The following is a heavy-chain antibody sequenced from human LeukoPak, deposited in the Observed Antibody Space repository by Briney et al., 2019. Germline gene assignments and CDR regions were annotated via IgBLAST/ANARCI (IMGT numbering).Heavy chain of an antibody. V-gene: IGHV4-39*07. J-gene: IGHJ4*02. CDR3: ARESGHEFKQWLFYY. Sequence: SETLSLTCTVSGGSISSSSYYWGWIRQPPGKGLEWIGSIYYSGSTYYNPSLKSRVTISVDTSKNQFSLKLSSVTAADTAVYYCARESGHEFKQWLFYYWGQGTLVTVCS. D-gene: IGHD6-19*01. CDR2: IYYSGST. CDR1: GGSISSSSYY.